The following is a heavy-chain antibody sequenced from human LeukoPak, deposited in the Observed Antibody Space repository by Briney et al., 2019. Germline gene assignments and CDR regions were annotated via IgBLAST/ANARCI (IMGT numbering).Heavy chain of an antibody. CDR2: INPNSGGT. CDR1: GYTFTGYY. J-gene: IGHJ6*02. CDR3: ARGLFRYCSGGSCYSYYYGMDV. D-gene: IGHD2-15*01. V-gene: IGHV1-2*06. Sequence: ASVKVSCKASGYTFTGYYMHWVRQAPGQGLEWMGRINPNSGGTNYAQKFQGRVTMTRDTSISTAYMELSSLRSEDTAVYYCARGLFRYCSGGSCYSYYYGMDVWGQGTTVTVSS.